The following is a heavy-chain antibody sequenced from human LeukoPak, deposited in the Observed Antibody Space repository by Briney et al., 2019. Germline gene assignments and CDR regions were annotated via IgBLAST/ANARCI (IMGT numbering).Heavy chain of an antibody. CDR1: GYTFTGYY. CDR2: INPNSGGT. D-gene: IGHD3-22*01. J-gene: IGHJ4*02. V-gene: IGHV1-2*02. CDR3: ARTPDPLDSSGYYY. Sequence: GASVKVSCKASGYTFTGYYMHWVRQAPGQGLEWMGWINPNSGGTNYAQKFQGRVTMTRDTSISTAYMELSRLRSDDTAVYYCARTPDPLDSSGYYYWGQGTLVTVSS.